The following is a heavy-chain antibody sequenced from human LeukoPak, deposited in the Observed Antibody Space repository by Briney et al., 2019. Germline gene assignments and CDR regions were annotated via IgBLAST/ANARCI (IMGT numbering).Heavy chain of an antibody. D-gene: IGHD5-18*01. CDR2: ISPDGTIT. V-gene: IGHV3-74*03. CDR3: ASLDTAMVNSDY. J-gene: IGHJ4*02. Sequence: GGSLRLSCAASGLTLSTYWMHWVRQGPGKGLVWVSYISPDGTITKYADSVKGRFTISRDNAKNSLYLQMNSLRAEDTAVYYCASLDTAMVNSDYWGQGTLVTVSS. CDR1: GLTLSTYW.